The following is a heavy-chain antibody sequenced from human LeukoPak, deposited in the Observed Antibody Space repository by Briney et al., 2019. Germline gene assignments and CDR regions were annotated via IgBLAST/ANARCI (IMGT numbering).Heavy chain of an antibody. V-gene: IGHV1-2*02. D-gene: IGHD5-24*01. CDR3: ASSPVEMATISFY. J-gene: IGHJ4*02. Sequence: ASVKASCKASGYTFTDYYLHWVRQAPGQGLEWMGWINPNSGDTKYAQNFQGRVTMTGDTSISTGYMELSGLTSDDTAVYYCASSPVEMATISFYWGQGTLVTVSS. CDR2: INPNSGDT. CDR1: GYTFTDYY.